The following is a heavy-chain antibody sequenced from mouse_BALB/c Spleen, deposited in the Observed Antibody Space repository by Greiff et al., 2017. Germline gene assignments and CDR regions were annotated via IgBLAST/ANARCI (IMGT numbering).Heavy chain of an antibody. V-gene: IGHV1-9*01. CDR3: ARKLPRFAY. Sequence: QVQLKQSGAELMKPGASVKISCKATGYTFSSYWIEWVKQRPGHGLEWIGEILPGSGSTNYNEKFKGKATFTADTSSNTAYMQLSSLTSEDSAVYYCARKLPRFAYWGQGTLVTVSA. CDR1: GYTFSSYW. J-gene: IGHJ3*01. CDR2: ILPGSGST.